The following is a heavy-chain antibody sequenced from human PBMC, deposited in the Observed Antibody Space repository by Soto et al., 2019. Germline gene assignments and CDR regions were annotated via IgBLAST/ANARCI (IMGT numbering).Heavy chain of an antibody. Sequence: EVQLLESGGGLVQPGGSLRLSCAASGFTFSNYAMNWVRQAPGRGLEWVSAISASGGSTYYADSVSGRFTISRDNSKNTRYLLMNSQRAEDTALYNCAKDFFVFQKAPPYYFDYWGQGTLVTVSS. J-gene: IGHJ4*02. D-gene: IGHD6-6*01. V-gene: IGHV3-23*01. CDR2: ISASGGST. CDR3: AKDFFVFQKAPPYYFDY. CDR1: GFTFSNYA.